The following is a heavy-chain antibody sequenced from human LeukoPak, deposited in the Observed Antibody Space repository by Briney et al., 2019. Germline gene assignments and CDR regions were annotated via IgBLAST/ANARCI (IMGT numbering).Heavy chain of an antibody. J-gene: IGHJ4*02. Sequence: GGSLRLSCAASGFTFSSYGMHWVRQAPGKELEWVAFIRYDGSNKYYADSVKGRFTISRDNSKNTLYLQMNSLRAEDTAVYYCAKEGVRERNYDFWSGYLHYWGQGTLVTVSS. V-gene: IGHV3-30*02. CDR1: GFTFSSYG. D-gene: IGHD3-3*01. CDR2: IRYDGSNK. CDR3: AKEGVRERNYDFWSGYLHY.